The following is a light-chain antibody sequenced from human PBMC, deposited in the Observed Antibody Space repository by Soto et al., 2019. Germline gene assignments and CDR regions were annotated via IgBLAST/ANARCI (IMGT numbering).Light chain of an antibody. J-gene: IGKJ1*01. CDR1: QSVSSTY. CDR3: QQYGSSAWK. CDR2: GAS. V-gene: IGKV3-20*01. Sequence: ELVLPQSPGTLSLSPGERATLSCRAIQSVSSTYLAWYQQKPGQAPRLLISGASSRATGIPDRFSGSGSGTDFTLTISRLEPEDFAVYYCQQYGSSAWKFGQGTKVEIK.